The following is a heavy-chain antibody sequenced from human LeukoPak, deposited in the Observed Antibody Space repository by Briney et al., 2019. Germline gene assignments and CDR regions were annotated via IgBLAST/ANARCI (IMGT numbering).Heavy chain of an antibody. CDR2: ISWDGGST. J-gene: IGHJ6*03. CDR3: AKDASVMGDYYYYMDV. D-gene: IGHD3-16*01. Sequence: PGGSLRLSCAASGFTFSSYTMHWVRQAPGKGLEWVSLISWDGGSTYYADSVKGRFTISRDNSKNSLYLQMNSLRTEDTALYYCAKDASVMGDYYYYMDVWGKGTTVTVSS. V-gene: IGHV3-43*01. CDR1: GFTFSSYT.